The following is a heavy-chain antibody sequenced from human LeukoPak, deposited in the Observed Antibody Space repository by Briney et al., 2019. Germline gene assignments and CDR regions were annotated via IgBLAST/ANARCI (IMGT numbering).Heavy chain of an antibody. CDR1: GYTFTSYG. Sequence: ASVKVSCKASGYTFTSYGIGWVRQAPGQGLEWMGWISAYNGNTNYAQKLQGRVTMTTDTSTSTAYMELRSLRSDDTAVYYCARSGDYDFWSGYWRGNAFDIWGQGTMVTVSS. CDR2: ISAYNGNT. J-gene: IGHJ3*02. V-gene: IGHV1-18*01. D-gene: IGHD3-3*01. CDR3: ARSGDYDFWSGYWRGNAFDI.